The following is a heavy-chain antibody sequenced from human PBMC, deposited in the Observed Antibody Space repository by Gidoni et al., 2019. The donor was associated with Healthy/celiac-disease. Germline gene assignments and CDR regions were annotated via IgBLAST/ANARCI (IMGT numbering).Heavy chain of an antibody. Sequence: QVQLVQSGAEVKKPGSSVKFSCKVSGGTFSSYAISWVRQAPGQGLEWMGGIIPIFGTANYAQKFQGRVTITADESTSTAYMELSSLRSEDTAVYYCARGLVTVVTAIYWFDPWGQGTLVTVSS. CDR1: GGTFSSYA. V-gene: IGHV1-69*01. CDR2: IIPIFGTA. J-gene: IGHJ5*02. D-gene: IGHD2-21*02. CDR3: ARGLVTVVTAIYWFDP.